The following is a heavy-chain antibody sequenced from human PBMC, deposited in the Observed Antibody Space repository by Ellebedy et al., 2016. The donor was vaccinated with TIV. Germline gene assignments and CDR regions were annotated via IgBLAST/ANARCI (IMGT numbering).Heavy chain of an antibody. CDR2: IWHDGSHT. CDR1: GFSLNNFG. V-gene: IGHV3-33*06. J-gene: IGHJ6*02. Sequence: GESLKISXAASGFSLNNFGLHWVRQAPGKGLEWVAVIWHDGSHTYHADTLRGRFTISRDTSTNTLYLQMNSLRAEGTALYYCAKGPGNYDFWSGSYTPSYYAMDVWGQGTTVTVSS. CDR3: AKGPGNYDFWSGSYTPSYYAMDV. D-gene: IGHD3-3*01.